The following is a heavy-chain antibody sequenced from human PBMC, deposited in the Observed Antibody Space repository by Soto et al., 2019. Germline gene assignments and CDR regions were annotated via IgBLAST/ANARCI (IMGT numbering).Heavy chain of an antibody. D-gene: IGHD2-21*02. CDR3: AREYVTAFDI. CDR1: GGTFSGYA. Sequence: PSVKVSCKASGGTFSGYAISWVRQAPGQGLEWMGGIIPIFGTANYAQKFQGRVTITADESTSTAYMELSSLRSEDTAVYYCAREYVTAFDIWGQGTMVTVSS. V-gene: IGHV1-69*13. J-gene: IGHJ3*02. CDR2: IIPIFGTA.